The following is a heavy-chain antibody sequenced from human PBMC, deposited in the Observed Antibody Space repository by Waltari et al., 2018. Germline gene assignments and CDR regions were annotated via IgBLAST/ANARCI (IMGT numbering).Heavy chain of an antibody. D-gene: IGHD1-26*01. CDR3: ASCSGSYFDY. V-gene: IGHV4-39*01. CDR1: AASVSISSYY. CDR2: INYSGDT. J-gene: IGHJ4*02. Sequence: QLQLQESGPGLVMPSQTLSLTRTVSAASVSISSYYWGWLRLAPGKGMECFGSINYSGDTYYNPSLKSRVTISVETSKNQFSLKLRSVTAADTAVYDCASCSGSYFDYWGQGTLVTVSS.